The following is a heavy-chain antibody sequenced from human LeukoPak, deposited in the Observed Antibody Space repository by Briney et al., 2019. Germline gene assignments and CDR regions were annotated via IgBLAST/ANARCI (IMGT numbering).Heavy chain of an antibody. CDR3: ARDPSKDVYNHGRFDP. Sequence: GGSLRLSCAASRFRFSDYYMSWIRQAPGKGLEWVSYIGSSSSTTYYADSVKGRFTISRDNTRKSLYLQMNSLRAEDTAVYYCARDPSKDVYNHGRFDPWGQGTLVTVSS. V-gene: IGHV3-11*04. CDR1: RFRFSDYY. CDR2: IGSSSSTT. J-gene: IGHJ5*02. D-gene: IGHD5-24*01.